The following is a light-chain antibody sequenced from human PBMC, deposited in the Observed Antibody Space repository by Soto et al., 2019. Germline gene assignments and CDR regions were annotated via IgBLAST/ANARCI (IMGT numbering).Light chain of an antibody. J-gene: IGKJ1*01. V-gene: IGKV3-20*01. CDR2: GAS. Sequence: EIVLTQSPGTLSLSPGERATLSCRASQSVSSSYLAWYQQKPGHAPRLLIYGASSRATGIPDMFSGSGSGTDFTLTISRLEPEDFAVYYCQQYGSSPRTFGQGTKVEIK. CDR1: QSVSSSY. CDR3: QQYGSSPRT.